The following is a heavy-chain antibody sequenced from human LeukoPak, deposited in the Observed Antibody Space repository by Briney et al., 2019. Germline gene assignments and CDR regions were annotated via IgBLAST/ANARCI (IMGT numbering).Heavy chain of an antibody. CDR1: GGSISSYY. V-gene: IGHV4-59*01. Sequence: SETLSLTCTVSGGSISSYYWSWIRQPPGKGLGWIGYIYYSGSTNYNPSLKSRVTISVDTSKNQFALKLSSVTAADTAVYYCARGSGSYSRDDAFDIWGQGTMVTVSS. D-gene: IGHD1-26*01. CDR3: ARGSGSYSRDDAFDI. J-gene: IGHJ3*02. CDR2: IYYSGST.